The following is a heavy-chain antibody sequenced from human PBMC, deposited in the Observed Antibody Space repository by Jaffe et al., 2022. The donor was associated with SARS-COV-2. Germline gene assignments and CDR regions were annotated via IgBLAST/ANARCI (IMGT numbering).Heavy chain of an antibody. CDR3: ARGYGSGSYYHYYYYYGMDV. CDR1: GGSISSSSYY. J-gene: IGHJ6*02. Sequence: QLQLQESGPGLVKPSETLSLTCTVSGGSISSSSYYWGWIRQPPGKGLEWIGSIYYSGSTYYNPSLKSRVTISVDTSKNQFSLKLSSVTAADTAVYYCARGYGSGSYYHYYYYYGMDVWGQGTTVTVSS. D-gene: IGHD3-10*01. V-gene: IGHV4-39*01. CDR2: IYYSGST.